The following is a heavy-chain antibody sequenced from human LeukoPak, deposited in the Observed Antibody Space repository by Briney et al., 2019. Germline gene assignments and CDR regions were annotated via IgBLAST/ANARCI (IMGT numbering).Heavy chain of an antibody. CDR1: GGSISSYY. CDR3: ARLHTTIYGMDV. CDR2: IYYSGST. D-gene: IGHD1-1*01. Sequence: SETLSLTCTVSGGSISSYYWSWIRQPPGKGLEWIGYIYYSGSTNYNPSLKRRVTISVDTSKNQFSLKLSSVTAADTAVYYCARLHTTIYGMDVWGQGTTVTVSS. J-gene: IGHJ6*02. V-gene: IGHV4-59*01.